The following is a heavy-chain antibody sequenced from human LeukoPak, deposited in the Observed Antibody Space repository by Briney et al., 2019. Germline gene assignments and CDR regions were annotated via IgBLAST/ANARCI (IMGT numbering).Heavy chain of an antibody. CDR2: ISSSSSYI. J-gene: IGHJ4*02. CDR3: ARDYYDSSGYYGGDY. V-gene: IGHV3-21*01. D-gene: IGHD3-22*01. CDR1: GFTFSSYS. Sequence: GGSLRLSCAASGFTFSSYSMNWVRQAPGKGLEWVSSISSSSSYIYYADSVKGRFTISRDNAKNSLYLQMNSLRAEDTAVYYCARDYYDSSGYYGGDYWGQGTLVTVSS.